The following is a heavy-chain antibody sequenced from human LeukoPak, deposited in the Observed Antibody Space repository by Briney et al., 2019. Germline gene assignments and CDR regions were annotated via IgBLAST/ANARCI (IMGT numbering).Heavy chain of an antibody. CDR2: MNPNSGNT. D-gene: IGHD6-19*01. CDR3: ARVISSGWNYYYYYRMDV. Sequence: ASVKVSCKASGYTFTSYDINWVRQAPGQGLEWMGWMNPNSGNTGYAQKFQGRVTMTRNTSISTAYMELSSLRSEDTAVYYCARVISSGWNYYYYYRMDVWGQGTTVTVSS. V-gene: IGHV1-8*01. CDR1: GYTFTSYD. J-gene: IGHJ6*02.